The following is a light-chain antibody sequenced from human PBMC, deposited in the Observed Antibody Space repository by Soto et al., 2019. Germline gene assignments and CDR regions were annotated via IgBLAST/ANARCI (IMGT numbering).Light chain of an antibody. J-gene: IGKJ1*01. CDR3: LQDYNYPWT. CDR1: QDIRHN. Sequence: AIQMTQSPSSLSASVGDRVIITCRASQDIRHNVGWYQQKPGKVPKLLIYSASSLQSGVPSRFSGSRSGTDFTLTISSLQPEDCATYFCLQDYNYPWTFGQGTKVEIK. V-gene: IGKV1-6*01. CDR2: SAS.